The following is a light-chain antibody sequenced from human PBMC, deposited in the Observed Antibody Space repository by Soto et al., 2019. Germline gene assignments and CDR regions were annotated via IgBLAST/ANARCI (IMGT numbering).Light chain of an antibody. V-gene: IGKV3-15*01. Sequence: EKVVTQSPDTLSVSPGEGATLPCRASQSVRSDLAWFQQRPGQAPRLLIYGASARATGVPARFSGRGSGTEFTLSISSLQSEDSAVYYCQQYNTWPFTFGQGTKLEIK. CDR1: QSVRSD. J-gene: IGKJ2*01. CDR3: QQYNTWPFT. CDR2: GAS.